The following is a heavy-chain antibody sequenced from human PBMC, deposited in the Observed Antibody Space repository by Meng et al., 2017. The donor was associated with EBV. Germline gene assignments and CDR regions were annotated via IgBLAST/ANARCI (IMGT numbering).Heavy chain of an antibody. CDR1: GYTFTSYA. V-gene: IGHV1-3*01. CDR3: ARSGATIFGVVIPTYYFDY. D-gene: IGHD3-3*01. Sequence: GQLWQSGAEGKKPGASVKVACKASGYTFTSYAMHWVRQAPGQRLDWMGWINAGNGNTKYSQKFQGRVTITRDTSASTAYMELSSLRSEDTAVYYCARSGATIFGVVIPTYYFDYWGQGTLVTVSS. J-gene: IGHJ4*02. CDR2: INAGNGNT.